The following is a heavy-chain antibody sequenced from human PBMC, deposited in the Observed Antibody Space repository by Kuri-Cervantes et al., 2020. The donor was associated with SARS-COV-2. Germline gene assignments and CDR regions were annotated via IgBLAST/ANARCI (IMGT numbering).Heavy chain of an antibody. V-gene: IGHV3-23*01. CDR1: GFTFSSYA. CDR3: AKAVRRIAAARYDFDY. J-gene: IGHJ4*02. D-gene: IGHD6-13*01. Sequence: ETLSLTCAVSGFTFSSYAMSWVRQAPGKGLEWVSAISGSGGSTYYADSVKGRFTISRDNSKNTLYLQMNSLRAEDTAVYYCAKAVRRIAAARYDFDYWGQGTLVTVSS. CDR2: ISGSGGST.